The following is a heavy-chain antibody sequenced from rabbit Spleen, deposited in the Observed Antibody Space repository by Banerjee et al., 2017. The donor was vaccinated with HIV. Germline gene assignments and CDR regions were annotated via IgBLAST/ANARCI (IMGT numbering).Heavy chain of an antibody. CDR2: INASTGKP. J-gene: IGHJ4*01. V-gene: IGHV1S40*01. CDR3: ARGYTKSSYYSKL. CDR1: GFSFSSSDY. D-gene: IGHD1-1*01. Sequence: QSLEESGGDLVKPGASLTLTCTASGFSFSSSDYMCWVRQAPGKGLEWIACINASTGKPVYAPWASGRFTISKTSSTTVTLQMTSLTDADTATYFCARGYTKSSYYSKLWGQGTLVTVS.